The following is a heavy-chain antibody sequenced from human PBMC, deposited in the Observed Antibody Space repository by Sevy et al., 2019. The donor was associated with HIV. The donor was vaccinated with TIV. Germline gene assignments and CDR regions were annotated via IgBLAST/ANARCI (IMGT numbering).Heavy chain of an antibody. J-gene: IGHJ3*02. D-gene: IGHD3-22*01. Sequence: GGSLRLSCKPSGFTFISYAMNWVRQAPGKGLEWVSTIYGSSGATYYGDSVKGRFSISRDNSKNTRYLQMNSLRTEDTAVYYFARGRYDSSGSFDAFDIWGQGTMVTVSS. CDR1: GFTFISYA. CDR2: IYGSSGAT. V-gene: IGHV3-23*01. CDR3: ARGRYDSSGSFDAFDI.